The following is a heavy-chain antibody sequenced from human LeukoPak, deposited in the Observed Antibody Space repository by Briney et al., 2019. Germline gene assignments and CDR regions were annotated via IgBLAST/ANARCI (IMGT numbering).Heavy chain of an antibody. CDR3: ARGDTGDYYFDY. CDR2: IIPIFGTA. D-gene: IGHD7-27*01. Sequence: ASVKVSCKASGGTFSSYAISWVRQAPGQGLEWMGGIIPIFGTANYAQKFQGRVTITADESTSTAYMELSSLRSEDTAVYYCARGDTGDYYFDYWGQGTLVTVSS. V-gene: IGHV1-69*13. CDR1: GGTFSSYA. J-gene: IGHJ4*02.